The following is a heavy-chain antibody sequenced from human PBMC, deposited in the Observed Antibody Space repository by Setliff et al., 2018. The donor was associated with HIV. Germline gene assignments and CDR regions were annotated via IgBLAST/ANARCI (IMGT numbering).Heavy chain of an antibody. V-gene: IGHV4-4*08. D-gene: IGHD3-10*01. CDR2: IYTSGST. CDR1: GGSISSYY. J-gene: IGHJ3*02. CDR3: ATSAESGFGIHWGVFNI. Sequence: SETLSLTCTVSGGSISSYYWSWIRQPPGKGLEWIGYIYTSGSTNYNPSLKSRITLSVDTSKNQFSLKLSSVTAADTAVYYCATSAESGFGIHWGVFNIWGQGTRVTVSS.